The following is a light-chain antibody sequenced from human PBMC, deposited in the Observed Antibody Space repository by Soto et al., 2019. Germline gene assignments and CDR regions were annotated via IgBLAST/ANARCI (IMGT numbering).Light chain of an antibody. V-gene: IGKV4-1*01. Sequence: DIVLTQSPDSLAVSLGETVTINCKTSQSALFSSSNKNYIAWYQRRPGQPLKLLFYWASTRASGVPDRFSASGSGTAFTLTISSLQPEDAAIYYCQQYFSIPMFTFAQGTKLQIK. J-gene: IGKJ2*01. CDR2: WAS. CDR3: QQYFSIPMFT. CDR1: QSALFSSSNKNY.